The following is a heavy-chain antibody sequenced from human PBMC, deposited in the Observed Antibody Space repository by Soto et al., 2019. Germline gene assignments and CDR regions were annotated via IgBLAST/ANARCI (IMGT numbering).Heavy chain of an antibody. D-gene: IGHD6-6*01. J-gene: IGHJ6*02. CDR2: INAGNGNT. CDR1: GYTFTSYA. Sequence: QVQLVQSGAEEKKPGASVKVSCKASGYTFTSYAMHWVRQAPGQRLEWMGWINAGNGNTKYSQKFQGRVTITRDTSASTAYMGLSSLRSEDTAVYYCARVSGQSSSPAMDVWGQGTTVTVSS. V-gene: IGHV1-3*05. CDR3: ARVSGQSSSPAMDV.